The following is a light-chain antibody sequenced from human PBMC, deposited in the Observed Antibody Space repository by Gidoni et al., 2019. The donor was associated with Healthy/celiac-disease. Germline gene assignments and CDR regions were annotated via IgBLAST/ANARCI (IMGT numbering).Light chain of an antibody. CDR2: GNS. CDR1: SSNIGAGYD. Sequence: QSVLTQPPSVSGAPRPRVTISCTGSSSNIGAGYDVHWYQQLPGTAPKLLIYGNSNRPSGVPDRFSGSKSGTSASLAITGLQAEDEADYYCQSYDSSLSALFGGGTKLTVL. J-gene: IGLJ2*01. CDR3: QSYDSSLSAL. V-gene: IGLV1-40*01.